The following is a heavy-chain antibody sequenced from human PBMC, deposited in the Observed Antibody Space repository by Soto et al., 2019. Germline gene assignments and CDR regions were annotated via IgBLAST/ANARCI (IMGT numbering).Heavy chain of an antibody. V-gene: IGHV3-33*01. CDR2: IWYDGSNK. D-gene: IGHD3-9*01. Sequence: GGSLRLSCAASGFTFSSYGMHWVRQAPGKGLEWVAVIWYDGSNKYYADSVKGRFTISRDNSKNTLYLQMNSLRAEDMAVYYCARGRAYFDILTGYLPSDAFDIWSQGTMVTVSS. J-gene: IGHJ3*02. CDR1: GFTFSSYG. CDR3: ARGRAYFDILTGYLPSDAFDI.